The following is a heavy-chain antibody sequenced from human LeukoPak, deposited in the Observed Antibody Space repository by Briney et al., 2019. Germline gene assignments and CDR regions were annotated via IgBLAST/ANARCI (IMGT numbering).Heavy chain of an antibody. CDR3: ARREYSHGYDY. Sequence: GASLGLSCAASGFTFSSYAMSWVRQAPGKGLEWVSSISGSGGTTYYADSVKGRFTISRDNSKNTLYLQMNSLRAEDTAVYYCARREYSHGYDYWGQGTLVTVSS. J-gene: IGHJ4*02. CDR2: ISGSGGTT. V-gene: IGHV3-23*01. D-gene: IGHD5-18*01. CDR1: GFTFSSYA.